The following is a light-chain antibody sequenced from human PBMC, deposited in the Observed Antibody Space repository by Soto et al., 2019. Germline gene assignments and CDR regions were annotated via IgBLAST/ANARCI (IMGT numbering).Light chain of an antibody. V-gene: IGKV3-20*01. J-gene: IGKJ1*01. Sequence: EIVLTQSPGTLSLSPGERATLSCRASQSVTNNYLAWFQQKPGQAPRLLMYGASSRATGIPDRFSGSGSGTDFTLTITSLEPEDFAVYYCQQYASSRTFGQGTKVDIK. CDR1: QSVTNNY. CDR3: QQYASSRT. CDR2: GAS.